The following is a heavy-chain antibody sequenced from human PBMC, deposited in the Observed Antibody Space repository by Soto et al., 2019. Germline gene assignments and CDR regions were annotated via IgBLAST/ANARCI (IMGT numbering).Heavy chain of an antibody. CDR1: CGSISSSSYY. Sequence: SDTLSLTCTVSCGSISSSSYYWGWIRQPPGKGLDWIGIIYYSGSTYYNPSLKSRVTISVDTSKNQFSLKLSSVTAADTAVYYCARAWNNYYDSSGYNGPFDYWGQGTLVTVSS. CDR3: ARAWNNYYDSSGYNGPFDY. D-gene: IGHD3-22*01. CDR2: IYYSGST. V-gene: IGHV4-39*01. J-gene: IGHJ4*02.